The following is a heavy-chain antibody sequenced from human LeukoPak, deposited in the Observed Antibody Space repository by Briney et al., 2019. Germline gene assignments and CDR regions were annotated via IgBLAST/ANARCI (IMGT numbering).Heavy chain of an antibody. CDR3: AKSNGYCSGGNCYSNY. D-gene: IGHD2-15*01. V-gene: IGHV3-11*01. CDR1: GFTFSDYY. CDR2: ISSSGSTI. J-gene: IGHJ4*02. Sequence: GGSLRLSCAASGFTFSDYYMSWIRQAPGKGLEWVSYISSSGSTIYYADSVKGRFTISRDNAKNSLYLQMNSLRAEDTAVYYCAKSNGYCSGGNCYSNYWGQGTLVTVSS.